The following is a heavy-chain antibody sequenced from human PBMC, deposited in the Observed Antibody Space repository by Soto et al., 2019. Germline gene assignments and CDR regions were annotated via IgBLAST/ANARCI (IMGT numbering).Heavy chain of an antibody. CDR3: TSTIFGVVIPGGYYYGMDV. CDR2: IDPSDSYT. V-gene: IGHV5-10-1*01. Sequence: GESLKISCKGSGYSFTSYWISWVRQMPGKGLKWMGRIDPSDSYTNYSPSFQGHVTISADKSISTAYLQWSSLKTEDTAVYYCTSTIFGVVIPGGYYYGMDVWGQGTTVTVSS. J-gene: IGHJ6*02. D-gene: IGHD3-3*01. CDR1: GYSFTSYW.